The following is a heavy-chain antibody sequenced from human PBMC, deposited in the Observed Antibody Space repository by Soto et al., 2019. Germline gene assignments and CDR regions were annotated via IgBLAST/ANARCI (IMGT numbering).Heavy chain of an antibody. CDR1: GGTFSSYA. J-gene: IGHJ6*02. CDR3: ARGGGYCSGGSCYSRWYYYYGMDV. CDR2: IIPIFGTA. D-gene: IGHD2-15*01. Sequence: QVQLVQSGAEVQKPGSSVKVSCKASGGTFSSYAISWVRQAPGQGLEWMGGIIPIFGTANYAQKFQGRVTITADESTSTAYMELSSLRSEDTAVYYCARGGGYCSGGSCYSRWYYYYGMDVWGQGTTVTVSS. V-gene: IGHV1-69*01.